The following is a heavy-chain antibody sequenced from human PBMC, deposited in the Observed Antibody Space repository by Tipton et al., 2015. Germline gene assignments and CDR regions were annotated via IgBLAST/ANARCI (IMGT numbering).Heavy chain of an antibody. CDR2: TSHSGNT. CDR3: ACQDYDSLTRDYQTVDY. V-gene: IGHV4-38-2*01. D-gene: IGHD3-9*01. Sequence: TPSLTCAVSAYSISSDYYWGWIRQPPGKGLEWIGSTSHSGNTYYNPSLKSRVTMSRDTSKNQFSLKLTSVTAADTAVYYCACQDYDSLTRDYQTVDYWGQGTLVTVSS. J-gene: IGHJ4*02. CDR1: AYSISSDYY.